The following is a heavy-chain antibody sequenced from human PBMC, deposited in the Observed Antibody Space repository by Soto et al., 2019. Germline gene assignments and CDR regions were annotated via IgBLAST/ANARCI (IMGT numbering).Heavy chain of an antibody. V-gene: IGHV4-39*02. CDR1: GGSITSGSYY. Sequence: QLQLQESGPGLVKPSETLSLTCTVSGGSITSGSYYWGWIRQPPGKGLQWIGSDYYSGSTYYNPSLRSRVTISVDTSKNPFSLRLSSVTAADTAVYYCARPVGVEQQLVHDAFDLWGQGTMVAVSS. D-gene: IGHD6-13*01. J-gene: IGHJ3*01. CDR2: DYYSGST. CDR3: ARPVGVEQQLVHDAFDL.